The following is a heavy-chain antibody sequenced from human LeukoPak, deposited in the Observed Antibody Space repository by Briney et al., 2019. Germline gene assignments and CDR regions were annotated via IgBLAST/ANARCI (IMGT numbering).Heavy chain of an antibody. CDR3: ARGHYYTDTSGFSPLDP. J-gene: IGHJ5*02. CDR2: INPSGDST. Sequence: ASVKVSCKASGYTFTSYYMHWMRQAPGQGLEWMGIINPSGDSTNYAQKFQGRVTMTRDTSTTTVYMNLRSLRSEDTAVYYCARGHYYTDTSGFSPLDPWGQGTLVTVSS. D-gene: IGHD3-22*01. CDR1: GYTFTSYY. V-gene: IGHV1-46*01.